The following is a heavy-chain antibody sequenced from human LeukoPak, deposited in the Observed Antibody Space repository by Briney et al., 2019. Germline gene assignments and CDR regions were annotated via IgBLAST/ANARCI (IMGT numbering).Heavy chain of an antibody. CDR1: GFTFSSYG. D-gene: IGHD1-7*01. CDR3: ARARGNWNYGQVYFDY. CDR2: ISYDGSNK. V-gene: IGHV3-30*06. Sequence: PGGSLRLSCAASGFTFSSYGMHWVRQAPGKGLEWVAVISYDGSNKYYADSVKGRFTISRDNSKNTLYLQMNSLRAEDTAVYYCARARGNWNYGQVYFDYWGQGTLVTVSS. J-gene: IGHJ4*02.